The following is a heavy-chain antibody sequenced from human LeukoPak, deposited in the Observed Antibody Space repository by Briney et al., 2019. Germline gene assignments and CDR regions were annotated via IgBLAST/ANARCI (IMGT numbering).Heavy chain of an antibody. CDR1: GDFFRSYW. D-gene: IGHD1-26*01. CDR3: ARQGYTASYYFLDF. Sequence: SETLSLTCDVSGDFFRSYWWGWVRQPAGKGLEWIGRIYATGSTQFNPSLKSRFTMSMDTSTNQLSLKLTSVTAAGTAVYFCARQGYTASYYFLDFWSQGTLVTVSS. CDR2: IYATGST. J-gene: IGHJ4*02. V-gene: IGHV4-4*07.